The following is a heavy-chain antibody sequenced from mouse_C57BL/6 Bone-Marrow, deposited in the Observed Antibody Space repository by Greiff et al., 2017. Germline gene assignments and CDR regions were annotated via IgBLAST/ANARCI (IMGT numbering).Heavy chain of an antibody. J-gene: IGHJ4*01. CDR2: ISYDGSN. D-gene: IGHD2-5*01. CDR1: GYSITSGYY. CDR3: AREGDYSNYDAMDY. Sequence: EVQLQESGPGLVKPSQSLSLTCSVTGYSITSGYYWNWIRQFPGNKLEWMGYISYDGSNNYNPSLKNRISITRDTSKNQFFLKLNSVTTEDTATYYCAREGDYSNYDAMDYWGQGTSVTVSS. V-gene: IGHV3-6*01.